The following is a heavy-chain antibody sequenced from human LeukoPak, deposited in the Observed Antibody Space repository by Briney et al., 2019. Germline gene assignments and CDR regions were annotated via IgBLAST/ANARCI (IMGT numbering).Heavy chain of an antibody. CDR2: IFPVFGTP. V-gene: IGHV1-69*13. CDR3: ARGPHTSSWYKHAFDI. J-gene: IGHJ3*02. D-gene: IGHD6-13*01. Sequence: SVKVSCRASGGTFNNFAICWVRQAPGQGLEWMGGIFPVFGTPTYAQKFQGRVTITADESTRTAHMELSSLRSDDTAVYYCARGPHTSSWYKHAFDIWAQGTMVTVSS. CDR1: GGTFNNFA.